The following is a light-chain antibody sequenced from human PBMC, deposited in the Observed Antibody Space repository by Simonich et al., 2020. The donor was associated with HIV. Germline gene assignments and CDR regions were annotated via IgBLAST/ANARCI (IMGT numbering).Light chain of an antibody. CDR3: QQANTFPRT. V-gene: IGKV1-12*01. J-gene: IGKJ1*01. Sequence: DIQMTQSPSSVSASVGDRVTITCRASQGISTWLAWYQKKPGKAPKLLIYAASSLQSGVPSRFSGGGSGTHFTLTISSLQPEDFATYYCQQANTFPRTFGQGTKVEIK. CDR1: QGISTW. CDR2: AAS.